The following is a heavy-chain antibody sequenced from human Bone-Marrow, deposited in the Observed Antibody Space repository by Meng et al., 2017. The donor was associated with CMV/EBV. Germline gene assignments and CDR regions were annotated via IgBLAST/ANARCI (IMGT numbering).Heavy chain of an antibody. V-gene: IGHV3-20*04. D-gene: IGHD4-11*01. CDR3: ARTLTTSYYYGMDV. CDR2: INWNGGST. J-gene: IGHJ6*02. CDR1: GFTFSSYA. Sequence: GGSLRLSCAASGFTFSSYAMHWVRQAPGKGLEWVSGINWNGGSTGYADSVKGRFTISRDNTKNSLYLQMNSLRAEDTALYYCARTLTTSYYYGMDVWGQGPTVTVSS.